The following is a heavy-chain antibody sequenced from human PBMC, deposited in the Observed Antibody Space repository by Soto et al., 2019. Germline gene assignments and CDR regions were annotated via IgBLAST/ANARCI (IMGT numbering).Heavy chain of an antibody. CDR1: GFTFSSHA. Sequence: QVQLVESGGGVVQPGRSLRLSCVATGFTFSSHAMHWVRQAPGKGLEWVAVIWFDGSKKYYVDSVKGRFTISRDNSKNTLDLQMNRLRVEDTAEYYCARDRGLGYSYGTYYYFYGMDVWGQGTTVTVSS. D-gene: IGHD5-18*01. J-gene: IGHJ6*02. CDR2: IWFDGSKK. CDR3: ARDRGLGYSYGTYYYFYGMDV. V-gene: IGHV3-33*01.